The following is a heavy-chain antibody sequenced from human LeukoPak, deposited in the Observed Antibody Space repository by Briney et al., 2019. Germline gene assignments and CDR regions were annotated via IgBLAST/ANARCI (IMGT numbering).Heavy chain of an antibody. D-gene: IGHD3-10*01. V-gene: IGHV4-59*01. CDR1: GGSITSYY. Sequence: SETLSLTCSVSGGSITSYYWSWIRQSPGEGLEWIGYIYYTESANYNPSLKSRVTISVDTSKNQFSLKLSSVTAADTAVYYCAKRGDYYGSGSYYPDPWGQGTLVTVSS. CDR2: IYYTESA. J-gene: IGHJ5*02. CDR3: AKRGDYYGSGSYYPDP.